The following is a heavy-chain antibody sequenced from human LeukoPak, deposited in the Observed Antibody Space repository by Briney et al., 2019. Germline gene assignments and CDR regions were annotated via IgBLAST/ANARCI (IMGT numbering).Heavy chain of an antibody. CDR3: TGWKNY. D-gene: IGHD1-1*01. CDR1: GLTFNNAW. Sequence: PGGSLRLSCAASGLTFNNAWMNWVRQAPGKGLEWVGRIKSKTDGETTDYAAFVRGRFTISRDDSKNTLYLQMNSFKAEDTAVYYCTGWKNYWGQGTLVTVSS. V-gene: IGHV3-15*07. CDR2: IKSKTDGETT. J-gene: IGHJ4*02.